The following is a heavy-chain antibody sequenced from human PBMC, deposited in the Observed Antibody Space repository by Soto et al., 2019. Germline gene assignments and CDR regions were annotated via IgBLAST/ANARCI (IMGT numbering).Heavy chain of an antibody. J-gene: IGHJ6*02. CDR1: GFTFSSYG. Sequence: GGSLRLSCAASGFTFSSYGMHWVRQAPGKWLEWVAVIWYDGSNKYYADSVKGRFTISRDNSKNTLYLQMNSLRAEDTAVYYCARTYYDFWSGFNYYYYGMDVWGQGXTVTVYS. CDR3: ARTYYDFWSGFNYYYYGMDV. D-gene: IGHD3-3*01. CDR2: IWYDGSNK. V-gene: IGHV3-33*01.